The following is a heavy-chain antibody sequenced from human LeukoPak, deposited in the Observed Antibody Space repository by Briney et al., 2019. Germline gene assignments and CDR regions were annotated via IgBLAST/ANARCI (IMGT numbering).Heavy chain of an antibody. CDR1: GGSFSGYY. D-gene: IGHD6-6*01. Sequence: SETLSLTCAVYGGSFSGYYWSWIRQPPGKGLEWIGEINHSGSTNYNPSLKSRVTISVDTSKNQFSLKLSSVTAADTAVYYCARQIAARPQFGWFDPWGQGTLVTVSS. CDR2: INHSGST. J-gene: IGHJ5*02. V-gene: IGHV4-34*01. CDR3: ARQIAARPQFGWFDP.